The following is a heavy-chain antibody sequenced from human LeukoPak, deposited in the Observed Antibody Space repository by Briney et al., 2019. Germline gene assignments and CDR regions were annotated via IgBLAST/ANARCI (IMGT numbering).Heavy chain of an antibody. CDR2: IYYSGST. Sequence: SETLSLTCTVSGGSISSSSYYWGWIRQPPGKGLEWIGSIYYSGSTYYNPSLKSRVTISVDTSKNQFSLKLSSVTAADTAVYYCAREVVIISKGIDYWGQGTLVTVSS. J-gene: IGHJ4*02. V-gene: IGHV4-39*02. CDR3: AREVVIISKGIDY. D-gene: IGHD3-3*01. CDR1: GGSISSSSYY.